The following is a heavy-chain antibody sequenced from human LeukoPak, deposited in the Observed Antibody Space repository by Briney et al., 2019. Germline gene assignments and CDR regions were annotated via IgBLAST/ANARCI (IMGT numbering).Heavy chain of an antibody. CDR3: ARALPRRTLDAFDI. Sequence: PGGSLRLSCAASGFTFSSYAMHWVRQAPGKGLEWVAVISYDGSNKYYADSVKGRFTISRDNSKNTLYLQMNSLRAEDTAVYYCARALPRRTLDAFDIWGQGTMVTVSS. CDR2: ISYDGSNK. V-gene: IGHV3-30*04. D-gene: IGHD1-7*01. J-gene: IGHJ3*02. CDR1: GFTFSSYA.